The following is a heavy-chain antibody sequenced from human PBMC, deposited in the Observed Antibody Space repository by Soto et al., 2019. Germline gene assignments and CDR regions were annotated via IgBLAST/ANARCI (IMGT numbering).Heavy chain of an antibody. J-gene: IGHJ5*02. D-gene: IGHD1-1*01. CDR2: IYYSGST. Sequence: KTSETLSLTCTVSGGSISSSSYYWGWIRQPPGKGLEWIGSIYYSGSTYYNPSLKSRVTISVDTSKNQFSLKLSSVTAADTAVYYCARNWNHHWFDPWGQGTLVTVSS. CDR1: GGSISSSSYY. V-gene: IGHV4-39*01. CDR3: ARNWNHHWFDP.